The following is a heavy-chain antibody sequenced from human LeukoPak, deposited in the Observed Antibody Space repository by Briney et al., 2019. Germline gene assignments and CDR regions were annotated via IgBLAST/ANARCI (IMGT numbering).Heavy chain of an antibody. CDR3: ARVSRAAAGRVAFDI. CDR2: MNPNSGNT. CDR1: GYTFTSYD. J-gene: IGHJ3*02. Sequence: ASVKVSCKASGYTFTSYDINWVRQATGQGLEWMGWMNPNSGNTGYAQKFQGRVTITRNTSISTAYMELSSLRSEDTAVYYCARVSRAAAGRVAFDIWGQGTMVTVSS. V-gene: IGHV1-8*03. D-gene: IGHD6-13*01.